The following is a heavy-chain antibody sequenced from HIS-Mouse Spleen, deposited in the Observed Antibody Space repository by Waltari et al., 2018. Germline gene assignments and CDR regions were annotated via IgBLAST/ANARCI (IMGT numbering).Heavy chain of an antibody. J-gene: IGHJ2*01. CDR1: GGSISSYH. V-gene: IGHV4-59*01. CDR2: YYSGST. Sequence: QVQLQASGPGLVKPSETLSLTCPVSGGSISSYHWRWIRQPPGKGLEWIGYYSGSTNYNPSLKSRVTISVDTSKNQFSLKLSSVTAADTAVYYCARASRDLLLPRYFDLWGRGTLVTVSS. CDR3: ARASRDLLLPRYFDL.